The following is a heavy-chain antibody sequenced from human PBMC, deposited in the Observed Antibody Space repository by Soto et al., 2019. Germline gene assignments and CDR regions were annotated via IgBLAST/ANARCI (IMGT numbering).Heavy chain of an antibody. CDR2: IYYSGST. V-gene: IGHV4-59*08. D-gene: IGHD3-10*01. J-gene: IGHJ6*04. CDR1: GGSIRGFC. Sequence: PSEPLSLPCSVFGGSIRGFCVSWIRKPQGKGLEWIGYIYYSGSTNYNPSLKSRVTISVDTSKNQFSLKLSSVTAADTAVYYCARLDLRFGEIFYYYYVTDVRGKGTTVTVSS. CDR3: ARLDLRFGEIFYYYYVTDV.